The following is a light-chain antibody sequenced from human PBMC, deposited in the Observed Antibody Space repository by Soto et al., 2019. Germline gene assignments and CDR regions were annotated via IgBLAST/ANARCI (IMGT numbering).Light chain of an antibody. V-gene: IGLV2-8*01. J-gene: IGLJ1*01. Sequence: QSALTQPPSASGSPGQSVTISCTGTSSDVGGYDYVSWYQQYPGKTPKLMIFEVTKRPSGVPDRFSGSKSGNTASLTVSALPAEDEDHYYCLSHAGTAYVFGTGTRSP. CDR2: EVT. CDR3: LSHAGTAYV. CDR1: SSDVGGYDY.